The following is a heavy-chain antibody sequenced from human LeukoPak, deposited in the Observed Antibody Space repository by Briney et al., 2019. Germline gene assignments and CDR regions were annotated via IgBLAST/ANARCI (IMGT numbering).Heavy chain of an antibody. D-gene: IGHD3-16*02. CDR3: ARDQYDSVWGSYRPYFDY. CDR1: GYTFTSYG. J-gene: IGHJ4*02. Sequence: ASVKVSCKASGYTFTSYGISWVRQAPGQGLEWMGSISPYTGNTKYAERLQDRVIMTTDTSTRTAYMELRSLRSDDTAVFYCARDQYDSVWGSYRPYFDYWGQGTLVTVSS. V-gene: IGHV1-18*04. CDR2: ISPYTGNT.